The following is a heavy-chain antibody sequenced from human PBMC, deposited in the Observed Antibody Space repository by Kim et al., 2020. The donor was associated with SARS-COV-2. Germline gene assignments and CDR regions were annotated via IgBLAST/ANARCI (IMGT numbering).Heavy chain of an antibody. D-gene: IGHD1-1*01. CDR1: GHSLTELS. Sequence: ASVKVSCKLSGHSLTELSIHWVRQAPGKGLEWVGGLDSEDGETTYAQNLQGRVTMTEDTSTDTAYMQLSGLRPDDTAVYYCAKDSGLEYWGQGSLVTVSS. V-gene: IGHV1-24*01. J-gene: IGHJ4*02. CDR3: AKDSGLEY. CDR2: LDSEDGET.